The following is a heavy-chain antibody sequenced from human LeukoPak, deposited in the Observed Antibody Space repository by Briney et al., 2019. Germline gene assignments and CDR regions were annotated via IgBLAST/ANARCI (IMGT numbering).Heavy chain of an antibody. CDR3: AREGDIAVAGQNWFDP. CDR1: GGSFSNYY. D-gene: IGHD6-19*01. CDR2: INHSGST. Sequence: PSETLSLTCAVYGGSFSNYYWTWIRQPPGKGLEWIGEINHSGSTNYNPSLKSRVTISVDTSKNQFSLKLSSVTAADTAVYYCAREGDIAVAGQNWFDPWGQGTLVTVSS. J-gene: IGHJ5*02. V-gene: IGHV4-34*01.